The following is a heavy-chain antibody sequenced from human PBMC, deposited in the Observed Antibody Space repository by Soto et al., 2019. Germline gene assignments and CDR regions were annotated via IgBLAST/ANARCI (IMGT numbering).Heavy chain of an antibody. J-gene: IGHJ5*02. D-gene: IGHD2-2*01. V-gene: IGHV3-21*01. Sequence: PGGSLRLSCAASGFSFSNYNMNWVRQAPGKGLEWVSSISSGSGYKYYADSVKGRFTISRDNTKNSLFLQMNSLRPEDTAVYYCARDSCSTTSCYYFAWFDPWGQGAVVTVSS. CDR3: ARDSCSTTSCYYFAWFDP. CDR2: ISSGSGYK. CDR1: GFSFSNYN.